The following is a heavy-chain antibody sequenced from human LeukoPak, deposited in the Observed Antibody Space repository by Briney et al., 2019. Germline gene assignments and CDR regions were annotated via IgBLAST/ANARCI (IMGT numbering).Heavy chain of an antibody. V-gene: IGHV4-59*01. CDR3: ARDQRGSSSLDY. D-gene: IGHD6-13*01. CDR2: IYYIGST. J-gene: IGHJ4*02. CDR1: GGSISSYY. Sequence: SETLSLTCTVSGGSISSYYWSWIRQPPGKGLEWIGYIYYIGSTNYNPSLKSRVTISVDTSKNQFSLKLNSVTAADTAVYYCARDQRGSSSLDYWGQGTLVTVSS.